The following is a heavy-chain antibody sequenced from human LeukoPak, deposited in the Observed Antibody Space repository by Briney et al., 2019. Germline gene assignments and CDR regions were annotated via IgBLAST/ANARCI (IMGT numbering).Heavy chain of an antibody. CDR2: ISVYNGNT. J-gene: IGHJ4*02. Sequence: ASVKVSFKASGYTFTCYGISWVRQAPGQGLEWMGWISVYNGNTNYAQKLQGRVTMTTDTSTSTAYMELRSLRSDDTAVYYCARGLNYDFWSGYPGSYYFDYWGQGTLVTVSS. CDR3: ARGLNYDFWSGYPGSYYFDY. CDR1: GYTFTCYG. V-gene: IGHV1-18*01. D-gene: IGHD3-3*01.